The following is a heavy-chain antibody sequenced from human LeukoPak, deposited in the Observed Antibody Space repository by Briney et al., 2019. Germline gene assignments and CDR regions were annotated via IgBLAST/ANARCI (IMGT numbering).Heavy chain of an antibody. CDR3: ARGPIVVVPAAAISFDY. CDR2: ISSSSSYI. D-gene: IGHD2-2*01. CDR1: GFTFSSYS. V-gene: IGHV3-21*01. J-gene: IGHJ4*02. Sequence: GGSLRLSCAASGFTFSSYSMNWVRQAPGKGLEWVSSISSSSSYIYYADSVKGRFTISRDNSKNTLYLQMNSLRAEDTAVYYCARGPIVVVPAAAISFDYWGQGTLVTVSS.